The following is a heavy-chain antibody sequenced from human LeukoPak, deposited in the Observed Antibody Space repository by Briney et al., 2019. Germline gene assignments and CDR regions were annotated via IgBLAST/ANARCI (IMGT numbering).Heavy chain of an antibody. CDR2: VYYSGNT. V-gene: IGHV4-59*08. J-gene: IGHJ5*02. CDR1: GGSMTGYY. D-gene: IGHD3-16*01. CDR3: VRNPEPMGPWGWFDP. Sequence: ASETLSLTCTVSGGSMTGYYWSWIRQPPGKGLEWIGYVYYSGNTNSNPSLRSRLTMSADSSNNQFSLRLTSVTAADTAVYYCVRNPEPMGPWGWFDPWGQGILVTVSS.